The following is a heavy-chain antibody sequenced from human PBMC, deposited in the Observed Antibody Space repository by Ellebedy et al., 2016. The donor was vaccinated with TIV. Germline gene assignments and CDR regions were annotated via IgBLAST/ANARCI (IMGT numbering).Heavy chain of an antibody. CDR2: INHSGST. CDR1: GGSFSGYY. V-gene: IGHV4-34*01. D-gene: IGHD4-17*01. Sequence: MPSETLSLTCAVYGGSFSGYYWSWIRQPPGKGLEWIGEINHSGSTNYNPSLKSRVTISVDTSKNQFSLKLSSVTAADTAVYYCAREYGDFWFDPWGQGTLVTVSS. CDR3: AREYGDFWFDP. J-gene: IGHJ5*02.